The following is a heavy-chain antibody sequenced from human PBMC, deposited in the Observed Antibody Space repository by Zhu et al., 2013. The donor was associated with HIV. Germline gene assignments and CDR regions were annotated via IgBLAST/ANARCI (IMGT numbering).Heavy chain of an antibody. Sequence: QVQLVQSGAEVKKPGSSVKVSCKASGGTFSSYTISWVRQAPGQGLEWMGRIIPILGIANYAQKFQGRVTITADKSTSTAYMELSSLRSEDTAVYYCARSSRALRPYDSSGYTTGAFDIWGQGTMVTVSS. CDR3: ARSSRALRPYDSSGYTTGAFDI. J-gene: IGHJ3*02. V-gene: IGHV1-69*02. CDR2: IIPILGIA. D-gene: IGHD3-22*01. CDR1: GGTFSSYT.